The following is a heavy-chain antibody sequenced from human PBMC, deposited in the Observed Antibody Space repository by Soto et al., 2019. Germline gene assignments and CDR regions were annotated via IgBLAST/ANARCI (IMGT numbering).Heavy chain of an antibody. CDR1: GVTFSSYA. Sequence: QVQLVQSGAEVKKPWSSVKVSCKASGVTFSSYAISWVRHAPGQGLECMGGIIPIFGTANYAQKFQGRVTITADESTSTAYMELSSLRSEDTAVYYCAREVVEIKWGNWFDPWGQGTLVTVSS. V-gene: IGHV1-69*01. CDR3: AREVVEIKWGNWFDP. D-gene: IGHD5-12*01. CDR2: IIPIFGTA. J-gene: IGHJ5*02.